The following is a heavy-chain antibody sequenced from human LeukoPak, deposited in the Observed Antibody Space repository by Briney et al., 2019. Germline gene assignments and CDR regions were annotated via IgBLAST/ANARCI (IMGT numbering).Heavy chain of an antibody. V-gene: IGHV1-58*01. Sequence: SVKVSCKTSGFTFITSAVQWVRQARGQRLEWIGWIVVGSGDTNYAQKFQERVTITRDMSTSTAYMYLSSLRSEDTAVYYCAADGDEMAPYYYYVMDVWGQGTTVTVSS. CDR2: IVVGSGDT. CDR1: GFTFITSA. CDR3: AADGDEMAPYYYYVMDV. D-gene: IGHD5-24*01. J-gene: IGHJ6*02.